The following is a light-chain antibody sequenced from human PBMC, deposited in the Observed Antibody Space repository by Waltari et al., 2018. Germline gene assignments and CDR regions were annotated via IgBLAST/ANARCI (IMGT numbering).Light chain of an antibody. J-gene: IGLJ2*01. CDR1: SNDIGANDY. CDR2: DVS. Sequence: QSVVTQPASVSGSPGQSISISCTGTSNDIGANDYVSWYQQHPGRAPQLVIYDVSVRPSGFSIRFSGAKSGNTASLTISWLQAEDEALYYCSSYTLTNPVVFGGGTKLTVL. V-gene: IGLV2-14*03. CDR3: SSYTLTNPVV.